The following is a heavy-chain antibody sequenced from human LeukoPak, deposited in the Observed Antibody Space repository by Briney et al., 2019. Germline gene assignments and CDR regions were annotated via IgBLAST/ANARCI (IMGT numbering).Heavy chain of an antibody. D-gene: IGHD3-10*01. Sequence: PSETLSLTCDVSGYSISSSYYWGWIRQPPGKGLEWIGSVDHSGSTYYNPSVKSRVNMSVDTSKNQFSLKLSSVTAADTAVYYCARAPYGSGSSYKKCFDPWGQGTQVTDSS. CDR3: ARAPYGSGSSYKKCFDP. CDR2: VDHSGST. CDR1: GYSISSSYY. J-gene: IGHJ5*02. V-gene: IGHV4-38-2*01.